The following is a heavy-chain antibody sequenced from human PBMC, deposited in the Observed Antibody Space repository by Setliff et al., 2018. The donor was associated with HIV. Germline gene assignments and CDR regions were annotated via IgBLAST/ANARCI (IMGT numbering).Heavy chain of an antibody. CDR1: GGSIGSHY. CDR2: TYSSGSA. D-gene: IGHD5-18*01. Sequence: SETLSLTCTVSGGSIGSHYWSWIRQPPGKRLEWIGYTYSSGSANYNPSLRSRVTISVDTSKNQFSLKLSSMTAADTAVYYCARAYSYVYEAGAFDIWGQGTMVT. CDR3: ARAYSYVYEAGAFDI. J-gene: IGHJ3*02. V-gene: IGHV4-59*11.